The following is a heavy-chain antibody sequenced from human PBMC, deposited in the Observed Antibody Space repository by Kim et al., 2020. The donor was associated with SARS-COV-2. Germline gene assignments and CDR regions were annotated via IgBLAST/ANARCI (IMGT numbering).Heavy chain of an antibody. D-gene: IGHD6-19*01. Sequence: SQTLSLTCAISGDSVSSNSAAWNWIRQSPSRGLEWLGRTYYRSKWYNDYAVSVKSRITINPDTSKNQFSLQLNSVTPEDTAVYYCARGWRGSGWYGYYFDYWGQGTLVTVSS. CDR2: TYYRSKWYN. J-gene: IGHJ4*02. CDR1: GDSVSSNSAA. CDR3: ARGWRGSGWYGYYFDY. V-gene: IGHV6-1*01.